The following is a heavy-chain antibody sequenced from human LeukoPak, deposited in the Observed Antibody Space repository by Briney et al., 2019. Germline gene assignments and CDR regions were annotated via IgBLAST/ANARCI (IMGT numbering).Heavy chain of an antibody. V-gene: IGHV3-53*01. D-gene: IGHD3-22*01. CDR1: EFTVSSNY. J-gene: IGHJ4*02. Sequence: RGSLRLSCAASEFTVSSNYMSWVRQAPGKGLEWVSVIYSGGSTYYADSVKGRFTISRDNSKNTLYLQMNSLRAEDTAVYYCARATYDSSGYYLDWGQGTLVTVSS. CDR3: ARATYDSSGYYLD. CDR2: IYSGGST.